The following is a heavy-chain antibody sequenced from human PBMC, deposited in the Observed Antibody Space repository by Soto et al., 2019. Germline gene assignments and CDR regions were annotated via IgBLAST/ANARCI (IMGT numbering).Heavy chain of an antibody. CDR1: GYTFTSYA. CDR3: AREGDGDLTGYFYYYYMDV. J-gene: IGHJ6*03. D-gene: IGHD3-9*01. CDR2: INAGNGNT. Sequence: ASVKVSCKASGYTFTSYAMHWVRQAPGQRLEWMGWINAGNGNTKYSQKFQGRVTITRDKSASTAYMELSSLRSEDTAVYYCAREGDGDLTGYFYYYYMDVWGKGTTVTVSS. V-gene: IGHV1-3*01.